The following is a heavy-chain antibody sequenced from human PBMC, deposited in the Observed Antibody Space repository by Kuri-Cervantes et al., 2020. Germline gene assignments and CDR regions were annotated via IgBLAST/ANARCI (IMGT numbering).Heavy chain of an antibody. CDR1: GYSISSGYY. V-gene: IGHV4-38-2*02. Sequence: SETLSLTCTVSGYSISSGYYWGWIRQPPGKGLEWIGNIYHSGSAYYNPSLKSRVTILVDTSKNQFSLKLSSVTAADTAVYYCARLRFGELLSFDSWGQGTLVTVSS. CDR3: ARLRFGELLSFDS. D-gene: IGHD3-10*01. J-gene: IGHJ4*02. CDR2: IYHSGSA.